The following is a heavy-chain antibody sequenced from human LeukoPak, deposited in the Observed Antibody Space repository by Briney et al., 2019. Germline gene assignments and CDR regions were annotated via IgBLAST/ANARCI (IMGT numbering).Heavy chain of an antibody. CDR3: ARGSLGSWWIQLWSHYSNWFDP. D-gene: IGHD5-18*01. Sequence: GGSLRLSCAASGFTFSSYGMRWVRQAPGKGLEWVSAISGSGGSTYYADSVKGRFTISRDNSKNTLYLQMHSLRAEDTAVYYCARGSLGSWWIQLWSHYSNWFDPWGQGTLVTVSS. CDR1: GFTFSSYG. J-gene: IGHJ5*02. V-gene: IGHV3-23*01. CDR2: ISGSGGST.